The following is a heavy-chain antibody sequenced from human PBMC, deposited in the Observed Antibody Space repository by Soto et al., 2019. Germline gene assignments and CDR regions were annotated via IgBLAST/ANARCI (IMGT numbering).Heavy chain of an antibody. CDR1: GGSISSGGYY. CDR3: ARAVVVITSYFDY. CDR2: IYYSGST. Sequence: QVQLQESGPGLVKPSQTLSLTCTVSGGSISSGGYYWSWIRQHPGKGLEWIGYIYYSGSTYYNPSLKSRVTIPVDTSKNQFPLKLSSVTAADTAVYYCARAVVVITSYFDYWGQGTLVTVSS. D-gene: IGHD3-22*01. J-gene: IGHJ4*02. V-gene: IGHV4-31*03.